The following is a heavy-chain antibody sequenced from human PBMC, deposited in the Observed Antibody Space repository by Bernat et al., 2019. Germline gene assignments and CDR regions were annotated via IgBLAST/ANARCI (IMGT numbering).Heavy chain of an antibody. CDR3: ARDGARGVRAAIPVSVDY. CDR1: GFTFSSYA. CDR2: ISYDGSNK. J-gene: IGHJ4*02. D-gene: IGHD2-2*02. Sequence: QVQLVESGGGVVQPGRSLRLSCAASGFTFSSYAMHWVRQAPGKGLEWVAVISYDGSNKYYADSVKGRFTISRDNSKNTLYLQMNSLRAEDTAVYYCARDGARGVRAAIPVSVDYWGQGTLVTVSS. V-gene: IGHV3-30-3*01.